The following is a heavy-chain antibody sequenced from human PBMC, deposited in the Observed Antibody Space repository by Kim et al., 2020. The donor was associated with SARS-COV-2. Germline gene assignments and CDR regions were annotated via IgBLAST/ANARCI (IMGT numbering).Heavy chain of an antibody. J-gene: IGHJ6*02. CDR1: GFTFSSYA. CDR2: ISYDGSNK. V-gene: IGHV3-30*04. D-gene: IGHD3-10*01. CDR3: ARLTLYGSGSYYGMDV. Sequence: GGSLRLSCAASGFTFSSYAMHWVRQAPGKGLEWVAVISYDGSNKYYADSVKGRFTISRDNSKNTLYLQMNSLRAEDTAVYYCARLTLYGSGSYYGMDVWGQGTTVTVS.